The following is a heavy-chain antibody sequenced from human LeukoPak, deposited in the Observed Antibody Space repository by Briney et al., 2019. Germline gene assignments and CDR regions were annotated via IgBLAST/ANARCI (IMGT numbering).Heavy chain of an antibody. D-gene: IGHD3-3*01. V-gene: IGHV3-21*01. CDR2: ISSSSSYI. CDR3: ARAQFFGVVMAEHDAFDI. CDR1: GFTFSSYS. J-gene: IGHJ3*02. Sequence: GGSLRLSCAASGFTFSSYSMNWVRQAPGKGLEWVSSISSSSSYIYYADSVKGRFTISRDNAKNSLYLQMNSLRAEDTAVYYCARAQFFGVVMAEHDAFDIWGQGTMVTVSS.